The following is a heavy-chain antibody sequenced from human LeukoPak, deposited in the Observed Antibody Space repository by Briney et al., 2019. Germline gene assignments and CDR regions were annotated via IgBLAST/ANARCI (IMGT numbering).Heavy chain of an antibody. CDR2: IRSKAYGGTT. Sequence: GGSLRLSCTASGFTFGDYAMSWFRQAPGKGLEWVGFIRSKAYGGTTEYAASVKGRFTISRDDSKSIAYLQMNSLKTEDTAVYYCSPYGSRSKKNYYFDYWGQGNPGHRLL. CDR3: SPYGSRSKKNYYFDY. V-gene: IGHV3-49*03. D-gene: IGHD3-10*01. J-gene: IGHJ4*02. CDR1: GFTFGDYA.